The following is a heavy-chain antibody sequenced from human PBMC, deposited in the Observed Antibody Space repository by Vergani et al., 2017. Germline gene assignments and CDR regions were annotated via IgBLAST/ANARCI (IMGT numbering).Heavy chain of an antibody. CDR1: GFTFSRHW. Sequence: EVQLVESGGGLVKPGGSLRLSCAASGFTFSRHWMHWVRQAPGKGLVWVSRVNPEGTNTPYADSVKGRFTISRDNAKNMMYLQLNSLRDEDTAVYYCARDRGCATISCYFSGAFDYWGLGTLVSVSS. D-gene: IGHD2-2*01. CDR3: ARDRGCATISCYFSGAFDY. CDR2: VNPEGTNT. V-gene: IGHV3-74*01. J-gene: IGHJ4*02.